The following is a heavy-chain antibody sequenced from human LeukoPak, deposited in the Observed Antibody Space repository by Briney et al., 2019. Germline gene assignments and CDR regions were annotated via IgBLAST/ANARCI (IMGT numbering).Heavy chain of an antibody. CDR2: IKGGGGDP. CDR1: GFTFSTYA. Sequence: GGSLRLSCAASGFTFSTYAMGWVRQAPGEGLGWVSSIKGGGGDPFYADSVRGRFTISRDKSKNTLYLQLNGLRPEDTAVYFCAQGGHDFNPFYYWGQGTLVTVSS. CDR3: AQGGHDFNPFYY. D-gene: IGHD2-21*02. J-gene: IGHJ4*02. V-gene: IGHV3-23*01.